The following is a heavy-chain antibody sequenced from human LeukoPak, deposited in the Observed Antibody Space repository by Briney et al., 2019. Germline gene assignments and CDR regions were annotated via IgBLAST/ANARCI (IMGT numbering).Heavy chain of an antibody. V-gene: IGHV1-46*01. CDR2: INPSGGST. J-gene: IGHJ6*03. D-gene: IGHD3-16*02. CDR1: GYTFTSYY. Sequence: ASVKVSCKASGYTFTSYYMHWVRQSPGQGLEWMGIINPSGGSTSYAQKFQGRVTMSRDTSMSTVYMELSSLRSEDTAVYYCASPYRRGYYYYMDVWGKGTTVTVSS. CDR3: ASPYRRGYYYYMDV.